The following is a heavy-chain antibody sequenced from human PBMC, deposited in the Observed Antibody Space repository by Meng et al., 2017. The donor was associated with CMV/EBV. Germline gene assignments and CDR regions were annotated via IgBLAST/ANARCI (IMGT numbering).Heavy chain of an antibody. CDR2: ISSSSSYI. V-gene: IGHV3-21*01. CDR1: GLTFSSYS. J-gene: IGHJ4*02. D-gene: IGHD5-18*01. CDR3: ARDSRGYSYGSDY. Sequence: GESLKISCAASGLTFSSYSMNWVRQAPGKGLEWVSSISSSSSYIYYADSVKGRFTISRDNAKNSLYLQMNSLRAEDTAVYYCARDSRGYSYGSDYWGQGTLVTVSS.